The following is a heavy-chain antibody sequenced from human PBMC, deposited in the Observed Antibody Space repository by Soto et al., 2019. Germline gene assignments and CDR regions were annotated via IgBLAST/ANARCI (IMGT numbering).Heavy chain of an antibody. V-gene: IGHV3-21*01. D-gene: IGHD2-2*01. J-gene: IGHJ6*03. CDR2: ISSSSSYI. CDR1: GVTFSSYS. Sequence: EVQLVESGGGLVKPGGSLRLSCAASGVTFSSYSMNWVRQAPGKGLEWVSSISSSSSYIYYADSVKGRFTISRDNAKNSLYLQMDSLRADDTAVYYCGKGAGCSTTSCYYYYSYYMDVWGKGTTVTVSS. CDR3: GKGAGCSTTSCYYYYSYYMDV.